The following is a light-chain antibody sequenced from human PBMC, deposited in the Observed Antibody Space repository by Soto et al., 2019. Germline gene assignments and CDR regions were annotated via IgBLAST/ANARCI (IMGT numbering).Light chain of an antibody. CDR1: QGITSY. V-gene: IGKV1-9*01. Sequence: DIQLTQSPSFLSALVGDRVTITCRASQGITSYLAWYQQKPGKAPELLIYAASTLQSGVPSRFSGGGTGTEFTLTISSLQPEDFATYYCQQLNSYPLTFGQGTKLEIK. CDR2: AAS. J-gene: IGKJ2*01. CDR3: QQLNSYPLT.